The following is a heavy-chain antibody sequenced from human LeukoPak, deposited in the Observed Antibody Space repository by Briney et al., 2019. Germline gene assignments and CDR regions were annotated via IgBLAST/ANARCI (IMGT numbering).Heavy chain of an antibody. V-gene: IGHV3-33*01. CDR2: IWHVGSNK. CDR1: GFSFNTFG. D-gene: IGHD2-15*01. Sequence: GKSLRLSCTASGFSFNTFGMHWVRQTPGKGLEWVAVIWHVGSNKYYADSVKGRFTISRDNSKNTVYVQMNSLRVEDTAVYYCARGLSDGYCRGGTCPDFDYWGLGSLVTVSS. J-gene: IGHJ4*02. CDR3: ARGLSDGYCRGGTCPDFDY.